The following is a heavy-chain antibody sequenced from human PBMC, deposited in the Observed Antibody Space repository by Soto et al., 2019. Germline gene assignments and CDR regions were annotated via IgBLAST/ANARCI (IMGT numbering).Heavy chain of an antibody. J-gene: IGHJ4*02. CDR3: AKSYSSAWPNYFDF. Sequence: GGSLRLSCAASGFNFSSYAMNWVRQATGKGLEWVSAISGSGGDTYHADSVKGRFTVSRDNSKNTLYLQMNSLRAEDTAVYYCAKSYSSAWPNYFDFWGQGTLVTVSS. CDR1: GFNFSSYA. V-gene: IGHV3-23*01. CDR2: ISGSGGDT. D-gene: IGHD3-22*01.